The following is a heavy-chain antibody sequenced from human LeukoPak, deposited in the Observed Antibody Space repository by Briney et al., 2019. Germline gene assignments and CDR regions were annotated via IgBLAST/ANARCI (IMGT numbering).Heavy chain of an antibody. CDR1: GFTVCSNY. CDR3: ARDRGWELGDDGGFDP. CDR2: IYSGGST. Sequence: PGGSLSLSCAASGFTVCSNYMSWVRQAPGKGLEGVSVIYSGGSTYYADSVKGRFTISRDNSKNTLYLQMNSLRAEDTAVYYCARDRGWELGDDGGFDPWGQGTLVTVSS. V-gene: IGHV3-66*02. D-gene: IGHD1-26*01. J-gene: IGHJ5*02.